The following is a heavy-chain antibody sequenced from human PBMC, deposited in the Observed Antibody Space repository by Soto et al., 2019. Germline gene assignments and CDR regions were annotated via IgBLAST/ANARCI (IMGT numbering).Heavy chain of an antibody. V-gene: IGHV1-2*02. CDR1: GYTFTGYF. CDR3: ARGGGTILAPLP. Sequence: QVQLVQSGAEVKKPGASVKVSCKASGYTFTGYFMHWVRQAPGQGLEWMGWINSNSGATKYAQKFQGRVTLSRDTSISTAYMELSGLRSDDTAVYYGARGGGTILAPLPWGQGTLVTVSS. D-gene: IGHD3-3*01. J-gene: IGHJ5*02. CDR2: INSNSGAT.